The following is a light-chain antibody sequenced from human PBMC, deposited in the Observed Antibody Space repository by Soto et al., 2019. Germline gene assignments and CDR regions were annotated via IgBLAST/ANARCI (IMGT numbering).Light chain of an antibody. CDR2: AAS. CDR1: QGISSY. CDR3: QQYYSYPRT. J-gene: IGKJ1*01. Sequence: AIRMTQSPSSLSASTGDRVTITCRASQGISSYLAWYQQKPGKAPKLLIYAASTLQSGVPSRFSGSGSGTDFTLTISCLQSEDFATYYCQQYYSYPRTLGHGTKVEIK. V-gene: IGKV1-8*01.